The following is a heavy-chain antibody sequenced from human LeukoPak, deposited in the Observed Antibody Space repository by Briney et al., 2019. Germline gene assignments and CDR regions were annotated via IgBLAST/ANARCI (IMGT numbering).Heavy chain of an antibody. J-gene: IGHJ6*02. CDR3: ARETFGVVIYYYYGMDV. Sequence: GGSLRLSCAASGFTFSSYWMSWVRQAPGKGLEWVANIKQDGSEKYYVDSVKGRFTISRDNAKNSLYLQMNSLRAEDTAVYYCARETFGVVIYYYYGMDVWGQGTTVTVSS. V-gene: IGHV3-7*01. CDR1: GFTFSSYW. CDR2: IKQDGSEK. D-gene: IGHD3-3*01.